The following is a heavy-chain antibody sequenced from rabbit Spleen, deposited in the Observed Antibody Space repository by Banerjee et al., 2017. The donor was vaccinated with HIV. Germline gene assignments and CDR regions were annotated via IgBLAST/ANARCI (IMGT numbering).Heavy chain of an antibody. CDR3: ARDTVYAGYAGFGSATLHYFDL. J-gene: IGHJ4*01. Sequence: QEQLTETGGGLVQPGGSLTLSCKASGIDFTKYYITWVRQAPGKGLEWIACINIVTGKSVYASWAKGRFTISNTSSTTVTLQMTSLTAADTATYFCARDTVYAGYAGFGSATLHYFDLWGPGTLVTVS. D-gene: IGHD7-1*01. CDR2: INIVTGKS. V-gene: IGHV1S45*01. CDR1: GIDFTKYY.